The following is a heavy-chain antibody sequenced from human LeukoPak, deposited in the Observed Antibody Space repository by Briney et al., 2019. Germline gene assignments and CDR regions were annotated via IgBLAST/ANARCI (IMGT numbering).Heavy chain of an antibody. CDR2: ISYDGSNK. Sequence: PGGSLRLSCAASGFTFSSYAMHWVRQAPGKGLEWVAVISYDGSNKYYADSVKGRFTLSRDNSKNTLYLQMNSLRAEDTAVYYCARAGLEWLSMIRDYYYYYGMDVWGQGTTVTVSS. CDR3: ARAGLEWLSMIRDYYYYYGMDV. D-gene: IGHD3-3*01. CDR1: GFTFSSYA. V-gene: IGHV3-30-3*01. J-gene: IGHJ6*02.